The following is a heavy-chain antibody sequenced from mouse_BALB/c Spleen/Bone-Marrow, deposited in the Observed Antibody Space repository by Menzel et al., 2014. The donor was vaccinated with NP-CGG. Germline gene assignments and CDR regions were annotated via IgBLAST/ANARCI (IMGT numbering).Heavy chain of an antibody. D-gene: IGHD2-4*01. J-gene: IGHJ2*01. Sequence: VQLQQPGAELVKPGASVKLSCKASGYTFTSYWMHWVKQRPGQGLEWIGEINPSNGRTNYNEKFKTKATLTVDKSSNTAYMQLSRLTSEDSAVYYCARKGADYEDYWGQGTTLTVSS. CDR3: ARKGADYEDY. CDR1: GYTFTSYW. V-gene: IGHV1S81*02. CDR2: INPSNGRT.